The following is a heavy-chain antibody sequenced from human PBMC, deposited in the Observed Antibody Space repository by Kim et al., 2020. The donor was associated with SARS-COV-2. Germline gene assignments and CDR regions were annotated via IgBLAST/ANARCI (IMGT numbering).Heavy chain of an antibody. J-gene: IGHJ4*02. Sequence: YYSDSVKGRFTNSRDNSKNTLYLQMDGLRTEDTAVYYCAILQGGFTDYFDLWGQGTLVTVSS. V-gene: IGHV3-30*02. CDR3: AILQGGFTDYFDL. D-gene: IGHD3-16*01.